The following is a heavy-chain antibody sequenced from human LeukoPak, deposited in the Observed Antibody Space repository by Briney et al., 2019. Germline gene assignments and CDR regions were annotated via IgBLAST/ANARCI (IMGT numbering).Heavy chain of an antibody. D-gene: IGHD4/OR15-4a*01. J-gene: IGHJ4*02. CDR2: ISYDGSNK. CDR3: ARAELTIDY. CDR1: GFTFSSYA. V-gene: IGHV3-30-3*01. Sequence: GGSLRLSCAASGFTFSSYAMHWVRQAPGKGLEWVAVISYDGSNKYYADSVKGRFTISRDNSKNTLYLQMNSLRAEDTAVYYCARAELTIDYWGQGTLVTVSS.